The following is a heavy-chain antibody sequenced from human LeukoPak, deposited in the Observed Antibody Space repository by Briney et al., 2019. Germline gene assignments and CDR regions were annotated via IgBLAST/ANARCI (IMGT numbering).Heavy chain of an antibody. CDR1: GYTFTSYY. CDR2: INPSGGST. J-gene: IGHJ5*02. V-gene: IGHV1-46*01. D-gene: IGHD2-2*01. Sequence: ASVKVSCKASGYTFTSYYMHWVRQAPGQGLEWMGIINPSGGSTSYAQKFQGRVTMTRDTSISTAYMELSRLRADDTAVYYCAXXXGDCSSTSCKFDPWGQGTLVTVSS. CDR3: AXXXGDCSSTSCKFDP.